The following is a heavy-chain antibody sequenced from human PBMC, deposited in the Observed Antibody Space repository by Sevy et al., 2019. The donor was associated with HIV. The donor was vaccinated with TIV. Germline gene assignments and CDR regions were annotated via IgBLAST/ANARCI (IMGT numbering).Heavy chain of an antibody. J-gene: IGHJ4*02. D-gene: IGHD3-3*01. V-gene: IGHV4-34*01. Sequence: SETLSLTCAVYGGSFSGFYWTWIRQPPGKGLEWIGEINHIGSTTYNPSLKSRVTISVDTSKKQFSLKLSSVTAADTAVYYCARGQWELYYWGQGIQVTVSS. CDR3: ARGQWELYY. CDR2: INHIGST. CDR1: GGSFSGFY.